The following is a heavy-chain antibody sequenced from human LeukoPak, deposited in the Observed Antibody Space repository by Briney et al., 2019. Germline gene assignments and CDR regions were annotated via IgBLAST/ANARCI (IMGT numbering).Heavy chain of an antibody. CDR3: AKVLGYD. V-gene: IGHV3-23*01. CDR2: ISGSGSNT. Sequence: GGSLRLSCAASGFTFTNYAMTWVRQAPGKGLDWVSVISGSGSNTDYADSVKGRFTISRDNSKNTLYLQMNSLRAEDTAVYYCAKVLGYDWGQGTLVTVSS. CDR1: GFTFTNYA. J-gene: IGHJ4*02. D-gene: IGHD6-13*01.